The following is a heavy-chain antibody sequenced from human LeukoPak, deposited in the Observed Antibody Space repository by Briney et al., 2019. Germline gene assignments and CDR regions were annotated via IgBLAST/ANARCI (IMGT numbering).Heavy chain of an antibody. CDR1: GFTFDDYG. Sequence: PGGSLRLSCAASGFTFDDYGMSWVRQAPGKGLEWVCGINWKGGSTGCADSVQGRFTISRDNAKNALYLQMYSLRVEDTASYYCVRDRPSHYYFDYWGQGTLVTVSS. CDR2: INWKGGST. CDR3: VRDRPSHYYFDY. V-gene: IGHV3-20*04. J-gene: IGHJ4*02.